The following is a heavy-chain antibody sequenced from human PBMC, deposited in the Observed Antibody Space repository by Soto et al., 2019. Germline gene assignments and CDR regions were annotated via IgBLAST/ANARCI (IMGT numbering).Heavy chain of an antibody. CDR3: VKDRRVTMVRGVIYLDY. Sequence: GGSLRLSCSAPGFTFSSYAMHWVRQAPGKGLEYVSAISSNGGSTYYADSVKGRFTISRDNSKNTLYLQMSSLRAEDTAVYYCVKDRRVTMVRGVIYLDYWGQGTLVTVSS. CDR1: GFTFSSYA. J-gene: IGHJ4*02. CDR2: ISSNGGST. D-gene: IGHD3-10*01. V-gene: IGHV3-64D*06.